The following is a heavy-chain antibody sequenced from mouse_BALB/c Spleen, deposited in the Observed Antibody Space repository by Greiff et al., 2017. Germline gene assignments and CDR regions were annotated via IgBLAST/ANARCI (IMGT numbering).Heavy chain of an antibody. Sequence: EVMLVESGGGLVQPGGSRKLSCAASGFTFSSFGMHWVRQAPEKGLEWVAYISSGSSTIYYADTVKGRFTISRDNPKNTLFLQMTSLRSEDTAMYYCARSPNYFDYWGQGTTLTVSS. V-gene: IGHV5-17*02. CDR3: ARSPNYFDY. CDR1: GFTFSSFG. J-gene: IGHJ2*01. CDR2: ISSGSSTI.